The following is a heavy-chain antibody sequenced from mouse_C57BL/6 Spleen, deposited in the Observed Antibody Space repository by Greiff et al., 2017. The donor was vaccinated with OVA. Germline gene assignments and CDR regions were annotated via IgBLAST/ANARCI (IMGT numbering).Heavy chain of an antibody. J-gene: IGHJ1*03. V-gene: IGHV1-5*01. D-gene: IGHD4-1*01. CDR1: GSPFTSYW. Sequence: VQLQQSGTVLARPGASVKMSCKTSGSPFTSYWMHWVKQRPGQGLEWIGAFFPGNSDTSYNQQFKGKAKLTAVTSASTAYMELSSLTNEDSAVYYCTSSNWDWYFDVWGTGTTVTVSS. CDR3: TSSNWDWYFDV. CDR2: FFPGNSDT.